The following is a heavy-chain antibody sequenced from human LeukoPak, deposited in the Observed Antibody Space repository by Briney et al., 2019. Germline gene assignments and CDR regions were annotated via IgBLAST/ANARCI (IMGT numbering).Heavy chain of an antibody. CDR2: IRYDGSNK. Sequence: GGSLRLSCAASGFTFNTYGMHWVRQAPGKGLEWVAFIRYDGSNKYYADSVKGRFTISRDNSKNTLYLQMNSLRAEDTAVYYCAKGSGSIEVWGQGTLVTVSS. D-gene: IGHD3-10*01. V-gene: IGHV3-30*02. CDR1: GFTFNTYG. J-gene: IGHJ4*02. CDR3: AKGSGSIEV.